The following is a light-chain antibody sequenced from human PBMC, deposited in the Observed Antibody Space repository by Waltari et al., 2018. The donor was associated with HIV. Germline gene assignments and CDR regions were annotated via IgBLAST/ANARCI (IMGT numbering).Light chain of an antibody. Sequence: QAGLTQPPSVSKGLRQTATLTCTGNSNNVGNQGAAWLQQHQGHPPKLLSYRDNNRPSGISERFSASRSGYTASLTITGLQPEDEADYFCSAWDSSLSAVVFGGGTTLTVL. CDR1: SNNVGNQG. V-gene: IGLV10-54*04. CDR2: RDN. J-gene: IGLJ2*01. CDR3: SAWDSSLSAVV.